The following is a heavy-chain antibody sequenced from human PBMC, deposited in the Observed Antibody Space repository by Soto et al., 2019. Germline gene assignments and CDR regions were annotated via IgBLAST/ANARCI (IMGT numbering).Heavy chain of an antibody. V-gene: IGHV3-33*01. D-gene: IGHD3-10*01. CDR2: IWYDGSNK. J-gene: IGHJ4*02. CDR1: GFTFSSYG. Sequence: ESGGGVVQPGRSLRLSCAASGFTFSSYGMHWVRQAPGKGLEWVAVIWYDGSNKYYADSVKGRFTISRDNSKNTLYLQMNSLRAEDTAVYYCARERRGSGSYTFDYWGQGTLVTVSS. CDR3: ARERRGSGSYTFDY.